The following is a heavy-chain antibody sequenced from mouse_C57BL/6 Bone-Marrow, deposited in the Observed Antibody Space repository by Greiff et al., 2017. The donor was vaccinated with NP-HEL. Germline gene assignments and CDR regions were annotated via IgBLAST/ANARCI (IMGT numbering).Heavy chain of an antibody. D-gene: IGHD1-1*01. V-gene: IGHV2-3*01. J-gene: IGHJ1*03. Sequence: QVQLKESGPGLVAPSQCLSITCTVSGFSLTSYGVSWVRQPPGKGLEWLGVIWGAGSTTYHSALISRHGISMVNSKSKVFLKLNSLQTDDTATYYCAKTYYNGSSYVGYFDVWGTGTTVTVSS. CDR3: AKTYYNGSSYVGYFDV. CDR1: GFSLTSYG. CDR2: IWGAGST.